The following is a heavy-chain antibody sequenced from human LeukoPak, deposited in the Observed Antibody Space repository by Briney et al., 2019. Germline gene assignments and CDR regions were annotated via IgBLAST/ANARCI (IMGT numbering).Heavy chain of an antibody. Sequence: SQTLSLTCAVSGDSITSGAYSWSWIRQPPGKGLQWIGDIHHSGSAYYNPSLKSRVTISLDRSKNHFSLELRSVTAADTAVYYCARGNYYDSRGFYFPWFDPWGQGTLVTVSS. CDR1: GDSITSGAYS. J-gene: IGHJ5*02. CDR3: ARGNYYDSRGFYFPWFDP. D-gene: IGHD3-22*01. V-gene: IGHV4-30-2*01. CDR2: IHHSGSA.